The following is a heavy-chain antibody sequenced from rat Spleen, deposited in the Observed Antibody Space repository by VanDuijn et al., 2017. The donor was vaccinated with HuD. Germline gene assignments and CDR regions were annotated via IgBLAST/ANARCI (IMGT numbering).Heavy chain of an antibody. CDR2: INYEGSKT. Sequence: EVQLVESGGGLIQPGRSLKLSCAASGFIFSDYGMAWVRQAPKKGLEWVATINYEGSKTYHRDSVKGRFTISRDNAKSTLFLQMDSLRSEDTATYFCARPLALNWFAYWGQGTLVTVSS. D-gene: IGHD3-2*01. V-gene: IGHV5-17*01. CDR1: GFIFSDYG. J-gene: IGHJ3*01. CDR3: ARPLALNWFAY.